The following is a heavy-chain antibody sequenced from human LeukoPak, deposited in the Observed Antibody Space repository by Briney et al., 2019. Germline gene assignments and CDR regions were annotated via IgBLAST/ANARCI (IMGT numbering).Heavy chain of an antibody. V-gene: IGHV3-48*03. CDR3: ARGKTATVGSTNYYYYMDV. J-gene: IGHJ6*03. CDR2: ISRSGSTI. D-gene: IGHD1-26*01. Sequence: GGSLRLSCAASGFTFSTYEMNWVRQVPGKGLESVAYISRSGSTIHYADSVKGRFAITRDNAKNSLYLQMAGLTAEDTAVYYCARGKTATVGSTNYYYYMDVWGKATTVIVSS. CDR1: GFTFSTYE.